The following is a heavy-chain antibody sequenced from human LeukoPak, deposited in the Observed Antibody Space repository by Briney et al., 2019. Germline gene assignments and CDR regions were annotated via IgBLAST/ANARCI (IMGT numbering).Heavy chain of an antibody. D-gene: IGHD3-3*01. J-gene: IGHJ6*02. CDR3: AKTSFEWLNYFYYGMDV. Sequence: GGSLRLSCAASGFTFSSYAMSWVRQAPGKGLEWVSAISGSGGSTYYADSVKGRFTISRDNSKNTLYLQMNSLRVEDTAVYYCAKTSFEWLNYFYYGMDVWGQGTTVTVSS. CDR2: ISGSGGST. CDR1: GFTFSSYA. V-gene: IGHV3-23*01.